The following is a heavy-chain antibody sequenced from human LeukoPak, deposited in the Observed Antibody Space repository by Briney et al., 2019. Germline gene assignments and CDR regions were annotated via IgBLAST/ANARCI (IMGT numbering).Heavy chain of an antibody. V-gene: IGHV1-69*13. Sequence: GASVKVSCKASGGTFSSYAISWVRQAPGQGLERMGGIIPIFGTANYAQKFQGRVTITADESTSTAYMELSSLRSEDTAVYYCARRTEGRPEYFDYWGQGTLVTVSS. J-gene: IGHJ4*02. CDR3: ARRTEGRPEYFDY. D-gene: IGHD1-1*01. CDR1: GGTFSSYA. CDR2: IIPIFGTA.